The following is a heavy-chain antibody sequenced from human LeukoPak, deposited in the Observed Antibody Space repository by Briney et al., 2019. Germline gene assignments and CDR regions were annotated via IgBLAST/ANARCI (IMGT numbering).Heavy chain of an antibody. CDR2: MNPNSGNT. CDR1: GYTFTSYD. Sequence: ASVKVSCKASGYTFTSYDINWVRQATGQGLEWMGWMNPNSGNTGYAQKFQGRVTMTRNTSISTAYMELSSLRSEDTAVYYCARGIVEVTGVHYYYYMDVWGKGTTVTVSS. CDR3: ARGIVEVTGVHYYYYMDV. D-gene: IGHD2-21*02. J-gene: IGHJ6*03. V-gene: IGHV1-8*01.